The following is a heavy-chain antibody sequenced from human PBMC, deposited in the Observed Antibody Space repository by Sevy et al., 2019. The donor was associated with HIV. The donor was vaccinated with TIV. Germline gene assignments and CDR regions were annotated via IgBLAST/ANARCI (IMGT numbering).Heavy chain of an antibody. CDR1: GGSISSGDYY. Sequence: SETLSLTCTVSGGSISSGDYYWSWIRQPPGKGLEWIGYIYYSGSTYYNPSLKSRVTISVDTSKNEFSLNLSSVTAADTAMYYCARDNYYCDSSGYYFHDAFDIWGQGTMVTVSS. D-gene: IGHD3-22*01. CDR2: IYYSGST. CDR3: ARDNYYCDSSGYYFHDAFDI. J-gene: IGHJ3*02. V-gene: IGHV4-30-4*02.